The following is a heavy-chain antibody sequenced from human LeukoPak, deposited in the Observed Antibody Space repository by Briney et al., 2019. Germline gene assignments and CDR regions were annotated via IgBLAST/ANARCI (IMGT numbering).Heavy chain of an antibody. Sequence: GASVKVSCKASGYTFTSYAMHWVRQAPGQRLEWMGWINAGNGNTKYSQKFQGRVTITRDTSASTAYMELSSLRSEDTAVYYCARDRYLAAAGTVPYYWGQGTLVTVSS. CDR2: INAGNGNT. D-gene: IGHD6-13*01. V-gene: IGHV1-3*01. CDR3: ARDRYLAAAGTVPYY. CDR1: GYTFTSYA. J-gene: IGHJ4*02.